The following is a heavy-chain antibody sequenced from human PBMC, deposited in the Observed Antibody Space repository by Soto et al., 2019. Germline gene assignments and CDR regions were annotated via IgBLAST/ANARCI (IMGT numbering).Heavy chain of an antibody. V-gene: IGHV4-30-2*01. CDR1: GGSISSGGFS. CDR3: ARGGDYYFDS. D-gene: IGHD3-16*01. CDR2: IYLSGST. J-gene: IGHJ4*02. Sequence: SETLSLTCAVSGGSISSGGFSWSWIRQPPGRGLEWIGYIYLSGSTYYNPSLKSRVSISLDRSKNQFSLSLTSVTAADTAVYYCARGGDYYFDSWGQGTLVTVSS.